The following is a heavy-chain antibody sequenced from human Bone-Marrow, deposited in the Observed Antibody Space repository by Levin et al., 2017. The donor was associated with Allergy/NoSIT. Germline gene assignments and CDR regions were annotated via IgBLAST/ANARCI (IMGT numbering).Heavy chain of an antibody. Sequence: GGSLRLSCAASGFTFSSYAMSWVRQAPGKGLEWVSAISGSGGSTYYADSVKGRFTISRDNSKNTLYLQMNSLRAEDTAVYYCAKDPTYYYDSSGYYYHFDYWGQGTLVTVSS. J-gene: IGHJ4*02. D-gene: IGHD3-22*01. V-gene: IGHV3-23*01. CDR1: GFTFSSYA. CDR2: ISGSGGST. CDR3: AKDPTYYYDSSGYYYHFDY.